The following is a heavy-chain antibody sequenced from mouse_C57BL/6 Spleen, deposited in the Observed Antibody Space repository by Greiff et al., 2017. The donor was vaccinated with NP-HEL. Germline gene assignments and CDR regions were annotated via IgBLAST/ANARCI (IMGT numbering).Heavy chain of an antibody. V-gene: IGHV14-4*01. J-gene: IGHJ3*01. Sequence: VHVKQSGAELVRPGASVKLSCTASGFNIKDDYMHWVKQRPEQGLEWIGWIDPENGDTEYASKFQGKATITADTSSNTAYLQLSSLTSEDTAVYYCTRAYYTWFAYWGQGTLVTVSA. CDR2: IDPENGDT. D-gene: IGHD2-12*01. CDR1: GFNIKDDY. CDR3: TRAYYTWFAY.